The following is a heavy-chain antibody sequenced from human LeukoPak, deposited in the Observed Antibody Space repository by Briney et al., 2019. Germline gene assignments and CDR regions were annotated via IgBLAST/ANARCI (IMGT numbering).Heavy chain of an antibody. Sequence: LTGGSLRLSCAASGFTVSSNYMSWVRQAPGKGLEWVSVIYSGGSTYYADSVKGRFTISRDNSKNTLYFQMNSLRAEDTAVYYCARSSEIFGVVILFDYWGQGTLVTVSS. CDR3: ARSSEIFGVVILFDY. V-gene: IGHV3-66*01. D-gene: IGHD3-3*01. CDR2: IYSGGST. J-gene: IGHJ4*02. CDR1: GFTVSSNY.